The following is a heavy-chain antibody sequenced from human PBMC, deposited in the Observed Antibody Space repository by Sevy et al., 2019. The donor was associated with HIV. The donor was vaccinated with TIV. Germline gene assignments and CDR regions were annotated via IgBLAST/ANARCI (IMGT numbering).Heavy chain of an antibody. CDR1: GFTFSGAW. V-gene: IGHV3-15*01. CDR2: IRNNNEGGIT. J-gene: IGHJ3*01. D-gene: IGHD3-16*01. Sequence: GGSLRLSCAASGFTFSGAWMNWVRQAPGKGLEWVGRIRNNNEGGITEFAAPVQGRFSISRDDSRNMVYLKINSLRTEDTAADYCTTDWGSFDYYVQAFDVWGQGTMVTVSS. CDR3: TTDWGSFDYYVQAFDV.